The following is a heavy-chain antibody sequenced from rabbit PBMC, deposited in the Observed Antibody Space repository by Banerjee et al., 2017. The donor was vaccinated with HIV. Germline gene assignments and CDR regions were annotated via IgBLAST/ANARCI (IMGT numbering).Heavy chain of an antibody. CDR2: IVTNEGST. J-gene: IGHJ4*01. D-gene: IGHD6-1*01. CDR1: GFSFSSGYD. CDR3: ARLAYVGGTDYSYPMGYFNL. V-gene: IGHV1S40*01. Sequence: QQLVESGGGLVKPGASLTLTCKASGFSFSSGYDMCWVRQAPGKGLEWIACIVTNEGSTEYANWVNGRFTISKTSTTVTLQMTSLTAADTATYFCARLAYVGGTDYSYPMGYFNLWGQGTLVTVS.